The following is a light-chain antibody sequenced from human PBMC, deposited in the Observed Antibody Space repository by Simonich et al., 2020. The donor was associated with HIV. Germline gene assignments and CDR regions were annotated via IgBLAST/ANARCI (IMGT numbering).Light chain of an antibody. CDR2: AAS. Sequence: DIQMTQSPSSLSASVGDRVTITCRASPSISSYLNWYQQKPGKVPKLLIYAASSLQSGVPSRFSGSGSGTDFTLTISSLQPEDFATYYCQQSYSTPPTFGQGTKVEIK. V-gene: IGKV1-39*01. CDR3: QQSYSTPPT. CDR1: PSISSY. J-gene: IGKJ1*01.